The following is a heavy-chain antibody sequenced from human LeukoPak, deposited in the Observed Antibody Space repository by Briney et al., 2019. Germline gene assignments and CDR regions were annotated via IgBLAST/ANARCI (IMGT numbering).Heavy chain of an antibody. CDR1: GVTFSSYA. CDR2: ISGNGGST. Sequence: GGSLRLSCAASGVTFSSYAMSWVRQAPGKGLEWVSTISGNGGSTYYADSVRGRFTISRDNSKNTLYLQMNSLRAEDTAVYYCAKPGYCTNGVCYNGGEFDYWGQGTLVTVPS. J-gene: IGHJ4*02. V-gene: IGHV3-23*01. D-gene: IGHD2-8*01. CDR3: AKPGYCTNGVCYNGGEFDY.